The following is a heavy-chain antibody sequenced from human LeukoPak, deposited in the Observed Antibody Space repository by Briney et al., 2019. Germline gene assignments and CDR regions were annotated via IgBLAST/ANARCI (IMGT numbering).Heavy chain of an antibody. CDR3: ASPGSAWYRFDY. CDR1: GFTFDDHA. D-gene: IGHD6-19*01. CDR2: ISGDGGST. Sequence: GGSLRLSCAASGFTFDDHAIHWVRQAPGKGLEWVSLISGDGGSTYYADFVKGRFTISRDNSKNSLYLRMNSLRTEDTALYYCASPGSAWYRFDYWGQGTLVTVSS. J-gene: IGHJ4*02. V-gene: IGHV3-43*02.